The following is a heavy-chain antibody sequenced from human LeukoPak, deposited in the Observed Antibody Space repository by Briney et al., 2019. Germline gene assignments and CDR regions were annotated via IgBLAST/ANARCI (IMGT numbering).Heavy chain of an antibody. CDR2: TNPNSGNT. Sequence: ASVKVSCKASGYTFTSYDINWVRQATGQGLEWMGWTNPNSGNTGYAQKFQGRVTMTRNTSISTAYMELSSLRSEDTAVYYCARSSQLLLNYYYGMDVWGQGTTVTVSS. D-gene: IGHD2-15*01. CDR1: GYTFTSYD. V-gene: IGHV1-8*01. CDR3: ARSSQLLLNYYYGMDV. J-gene: IGHJ6*02.